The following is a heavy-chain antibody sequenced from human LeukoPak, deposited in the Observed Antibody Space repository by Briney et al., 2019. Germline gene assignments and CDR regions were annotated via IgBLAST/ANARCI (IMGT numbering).Heavy chain of an antibody. V-gene: IGHV3-43*01. J-gene: IGHJ4*02. D-gene: IGHD2-8*01. CDR1: GFTFVDSA. Sequence: GGSLRLSCAASGFTFVDSAMHWVRQAPGKGLEWVSLITWNAGTTYYADSVQGRFTISRDNSKNALYLQMNSLRPDDTAFYYYAKDIYTNGGGRDFFDFWGQGTLVTVSS. CDR2: ITWNAGTT. CDR3: AKDIYTNGGGRDFFDF.